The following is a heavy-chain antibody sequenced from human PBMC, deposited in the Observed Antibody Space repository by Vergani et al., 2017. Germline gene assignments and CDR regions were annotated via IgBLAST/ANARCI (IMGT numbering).Heavy chain of an antibody. CDR1: GGTFSSYA. Sequence: QVQLVQSGAEVKKPGSSVKVSCKASGGTFSSYAISWVRQAPGQGLEWMGGIIPILGTANDAQKFQGRVTITADESTSTAYMELSSLRSEDTAVYYCARGGWNDGRYYYYGMDVWGQGTTVTVSS. CDR2: IIPILGTA. CDR3: ARGGWNDGRYYYYGMDV. D-gene: IGHD1-1*01. V-gene: IGHV1-69*01. J-gene: IGHJ6*02.